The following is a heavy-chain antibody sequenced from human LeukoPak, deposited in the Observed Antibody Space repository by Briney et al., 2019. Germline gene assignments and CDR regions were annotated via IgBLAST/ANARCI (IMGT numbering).Heavy chain of an antibody. CDR2: ISPYNGNT. J-gene: IGHJ4*02. V-gene: IGHV1-18*01. CDR3: ARGPHERSGYPDD. CDR1: GYTFTTYA. D-gene: IGHD3-22*01. Sequence: GASVKVSCKASGYTFTTYAIHWVRQAPGQRLEWMGWISPYNGNTNYAQKFQGRVTLTTDTSTSTAYMELRSLRSDDTAVYYCARGPHERSGYPDDWGQGTLVTVSS.